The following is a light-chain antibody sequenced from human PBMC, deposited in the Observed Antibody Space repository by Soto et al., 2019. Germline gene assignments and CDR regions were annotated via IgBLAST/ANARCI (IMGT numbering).Light chain of an antibody. Sequence: DIQMTQSPSPLSASVGDRVTITCRASQRISSWLAWYQQKPGKAPKLLIYKASSLESGVPSRFSGSGSGTEFTLTISSLQPDDFAPYYCQQFNNYPWTFGQGTRVEIK. CDR2: KAS. CDR1: QRISSW. V-gene: IGKV1-5*03. J-gene: IGKJ1*01. CDR3: QQFNNYPWT.